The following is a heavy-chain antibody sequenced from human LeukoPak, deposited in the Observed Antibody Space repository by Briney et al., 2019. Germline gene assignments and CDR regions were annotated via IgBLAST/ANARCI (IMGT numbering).Heavy chain of an antibody. CDR2: IYYSGST. V-gene: IGHV4-59*08. D-gene: IGHD3-10*01. CDR1: GGSISSYY. Sequence: PSETLSLTCTVSGGSISSYYWSWIRQPPGKGLEWIGYIYYSGSTNYNPSLKSRVTISVDTSKNQFSLKLSSVAAADTAVYYCARHGVGEPQYYYYYYMDVWGKGTTVTISS. J-gene: IGHJ6*03. CDR3: ARHGVGEPQYYYYYYMDV.